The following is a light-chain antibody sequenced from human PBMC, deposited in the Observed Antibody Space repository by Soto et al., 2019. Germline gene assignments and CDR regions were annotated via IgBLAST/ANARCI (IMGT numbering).Light chain of an antibody. CDR3: QQRGIRPPHT. V-gene: IGKV3-11*01. CDR2: DAS. Sequence: IGLTQSPASLPVSPGGRATLSCRASQIINSNLAWYQQKPGQAPRLLIYDASNRATGIPARFRGSGSGTDFTLTISSLEPEDVAVYSCQQRGIRPPHTFGEGTKVDIK. J-gene: IGKJ4*01. CDR1: QIINSN.